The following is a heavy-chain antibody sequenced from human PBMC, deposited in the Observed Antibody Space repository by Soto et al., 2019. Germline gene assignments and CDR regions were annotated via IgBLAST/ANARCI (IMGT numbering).Heavy chain of an antibody. V-gene: IGHV5-51*03. Sequence: EVQLVQSGAEVKKPGESLKISCQGFGYTFSTYWIGWVRQKPGQGLEWMGAIYPADSDTRYTPSFESQVTFSADKSLSTAYMQWSSLRASDTARYYCARRRAWNDAFDFWGQGVLVTVSS. J-gene: IGHJ4*02. CDR1: GYTFSTYW. D-gene: IGHD1-1*01. CDR2: IYPADSDT. CDR3: ARRRAWNDAFDF.